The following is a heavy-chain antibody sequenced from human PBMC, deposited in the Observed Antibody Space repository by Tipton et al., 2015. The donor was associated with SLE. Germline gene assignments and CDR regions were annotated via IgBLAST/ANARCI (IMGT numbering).Heavy chain of an antibody. J-gene: IGHJ6*02. V-gene: IGHV3-33*07. D-gene: IGHD6-13*01. CDR3: AAQLVLYYYGMDV. CDR2: IWYDGSNK. Sequence: RSLRLSCAASGFPFSGYEMYWVRQAPGKGLEWVAVIWYDGSNKYYADSVKGRFTISRDNSKNTLYLQMNSLRAEDTAVYYCAAQLVLYYYGMDVWGQGTTVTVSS. CDR1: GFPFSGYE.